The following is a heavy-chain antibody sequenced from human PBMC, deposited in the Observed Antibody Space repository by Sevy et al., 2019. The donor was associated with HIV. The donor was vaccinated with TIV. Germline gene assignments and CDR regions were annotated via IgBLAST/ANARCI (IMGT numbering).Heavy chain of an antibody. CDR3: AVYYYDSSGTPFDI. J-gene: IGHJ3*02. D-gene: IGHD3-22*01. Sequence: GGSLRLSCAASGFTFSSYAMSWVRQAPGKGLEWVSAISGSGGSTYYADSVKGRFTMPRDNSKNTLYLQMNSLRAEDTAVYYCAVYYYDSSGTPFDIWGQGTMVTVSS. CDR1: GFTFSSYA. CDR2: ISGSGGST. V-gene: IGHV3-23*01.